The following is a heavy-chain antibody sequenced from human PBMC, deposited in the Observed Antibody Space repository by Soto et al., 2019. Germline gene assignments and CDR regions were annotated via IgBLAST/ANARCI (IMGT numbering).Heavy chain of an antibody. Sequence: GGSLRLSCAASGFTVSSKYMSWVRQAPGKGLEWVSLIQNVGPTYYADSVKGRFTISRDSPKNTLYLQMDSLRAEDTAVYYCAKDRYCSSTNCYAGFDYWGQGTLVTVSS. CDR1: GFTVSSKY. CDR3: AKDRYCSSTNCYAGFDY. D-gene: IGHD2-2*01. CDR2: IQNVGPT. V-gene: IGHV3-53*01. J-gene: IGHJ4*02.